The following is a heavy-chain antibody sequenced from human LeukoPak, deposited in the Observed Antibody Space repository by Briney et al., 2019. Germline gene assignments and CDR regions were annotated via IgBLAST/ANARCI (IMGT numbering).Heavy chain of an antibody. CDR3: AKDGNIVVVPAARYNWFDP. J-gene: IGHJ5*02. D-gene: IGHD2-2*01. CDR1: AFIFSSYA. Sequence: GSLRLSCAASAFIFSSYAMSWVRQAPAKGLEWVAAISGSGGSTYYVDSVKSRFTISRDNSKNTLYLQMNSLRAEDTAVYYCAKDGNIVVVPAARYNWFDPWGQGTLVTVSS. CDR2: ISGSGGST. V-gene: IGHV3-23*01.